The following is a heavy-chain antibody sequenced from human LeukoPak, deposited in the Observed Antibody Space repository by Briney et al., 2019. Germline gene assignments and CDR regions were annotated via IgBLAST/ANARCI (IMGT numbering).Heavy chain of an antibody. J-gene: IGHJ4*02. CDR2: IKQDGSEK. CDR3: ARIPEYSSSWFFDY. D-gene: IGHD6-13*01. V-gene: IGHV3-7*01. Sequence: GGSLRLYCAASGFTFSSYWMSWVRQAPGKGLEWVANIKQDGSEKYYVDSVKGRFTISRDNAKNSLYLQMNSLRAEDTAVYYCARIPEYSSSWFFDYWGQGTLVTVSS. CDR1: GFTFSSYW.